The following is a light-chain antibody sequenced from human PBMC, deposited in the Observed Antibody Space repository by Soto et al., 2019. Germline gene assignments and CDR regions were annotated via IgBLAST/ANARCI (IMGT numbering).Light chain of an antibody. CDR1: SSDVSAYNY. Sequence: QSALTQPASVSGSPGQSITISCTGTSSDVSAYNYVSWYQQYPGRAPKLMIYDVTNRPSGVSNRFSGSKSGNTASLTISVLQAEDEADYYCCLYTASSTRVFVTGTKVTVL. J-gene: IGLJ1*01. V-gene: IGLV2-14*03. CDR3: CLYTASSTRV. CDR2: DVT.